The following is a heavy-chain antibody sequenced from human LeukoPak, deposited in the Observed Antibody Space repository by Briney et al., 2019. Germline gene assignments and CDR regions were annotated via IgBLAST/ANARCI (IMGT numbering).Heavy chain of an antibody. CDR3: AKIPKGGYFDY. Sequence: GGSLRLSCAASGFTFNNYAMNWVRQAPGKGLEWVSHISPSGDSTYYADSVKGRFTISRDSSKNTLSLQMNSLRAEDTAVYYCAKIPKGGYFDYWGQGTLVTVSS. CDR2: ISPSGDST. J-gene: IGHJ4*02. D-gene: IGHD2-2*01. V-gene: IGHV3-23*01. CDR1: GFTFNNYA.